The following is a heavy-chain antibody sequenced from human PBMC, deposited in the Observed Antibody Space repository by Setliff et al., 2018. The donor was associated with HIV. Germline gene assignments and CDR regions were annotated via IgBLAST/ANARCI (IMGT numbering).Heavy chain of an antibody. D-gene: IGHD6-13*01. J-gene: IGHJ4*02. CDR3: ASLQDAIAAGGMDY. Sequence: GGSLRLSCAASGFTFDGYDMHWVRQAPGKGLEWVSSISSTSISIHYADSVKGRFTISRDNAKNSLSLEMNSLRAEDTAVYFCASLQDAIAAGGMDYWGQGALVTVSS. V-gene: IGHV3-21*01. CDR2: ISSTSISI. CDR1: GFTFDGYD.